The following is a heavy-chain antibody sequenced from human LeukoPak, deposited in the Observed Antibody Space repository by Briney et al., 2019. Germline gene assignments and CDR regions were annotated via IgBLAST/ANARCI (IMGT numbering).Heavy chain of an antibody. D-gene: IGHD5-18*01. CDR1: GYTFTGYY. J-gene: IGHJ4*02. V-gene: IGHV1-2*02. CDR2: ISPNSGGT. CDR3: ARGQTRGYSYGFDY. Sequence: ASVKVSCKASGYTFTGYYMHWVRQAPGQGLEWMGWISPNSGGTNYAQKFQGRVTMTRDTSISTAYMELSRLRSDDTAVYYCARGQTRGYSYGFDYWGQGTLVTVSS.